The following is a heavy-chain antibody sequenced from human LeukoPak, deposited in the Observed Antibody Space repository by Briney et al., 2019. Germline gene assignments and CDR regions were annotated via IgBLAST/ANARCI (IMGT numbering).Heavy chain of an antibody. D-gene: IGHD2-2*01. V-gene: IGHV3-15*01. CDR1: GFTVSSNY. J-gene: IGHJ4*02. Sequence: GGSLRLSCAASGFTVSSNYMSWVRQAPGKGLEWVGRIKSRASGRTTDYAAPVKGRFIVSRDDSKNTVYLQMNSLQTEDTGVYYCTTEKGGCSSTTCYSFDYWGQGTLVTASP. CDR3: TTEKGGCSSTTCYSFDY. CDR2: IKSRASGRTT.